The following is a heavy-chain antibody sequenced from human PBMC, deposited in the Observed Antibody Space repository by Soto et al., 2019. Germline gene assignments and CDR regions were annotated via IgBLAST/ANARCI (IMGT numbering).Heavy chain of an antibody. J-gene: IGHJ5*02. CDR1: GYTFTSYY. CDR2: INPSGGST. D-gene: IGHD2-2*01. Sequence: GASVKVSCKASGYTFTSYYMHWVRQAPGQGLEWMGIINPSGGSTSYAQKFQGRVTMTRNTSISTVYMELSSLRSEDTAVYFCARGSPDIVVVPAASVDWFDPWGQGTLVTVSS. V-gene: IGHV1-46*01. CDR3: ARGSPDIVVVPAASVDWFDP.